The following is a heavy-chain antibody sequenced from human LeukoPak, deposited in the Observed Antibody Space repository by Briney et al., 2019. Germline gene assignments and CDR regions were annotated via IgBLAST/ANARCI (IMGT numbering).Heavy chain of an antibody. J-gene: IGHJ4*02. V-gene: IGHV3-21*01. CDR3: ARDYGSGSYDY. D-gene: IGHD3-10*01. CDR1: GFTFSSYS. Sequence: GGSLRLSCAAPGFTFSSYSLNWVRQAPGKGLEWVSSISSSSSYIYYADSVKGRFTISRDNAKNSLYLQMNSLRAEDTAVYYCARDYGSGSYDYWGQGTLVTVSS. CDR2: ISSSSSYI.